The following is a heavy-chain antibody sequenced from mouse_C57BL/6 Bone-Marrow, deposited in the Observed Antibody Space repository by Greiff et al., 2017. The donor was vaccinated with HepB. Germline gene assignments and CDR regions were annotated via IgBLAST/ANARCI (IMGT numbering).Heavy chain of an antibody. Sequence: EVNVVESGGGLVQPGGSLKLSCAASGFTFSDYYMYWVRQTPEKRLEWVAYISNGGGSTYYPDTVKGRFTLSRDNAKNTLYLQMSRLKSEDTAMYYCARGHYYGSSYWYFDVWGTGTTVTVSS. CDR2: ISNGGGST. D-gene: IGHD1-1*01. CDR1: GFTFSDYY. J-gene: IGHJ1*03. CDR3: ARGHYYGSSYWYFDV. V-gene: IGHV5-12*01.